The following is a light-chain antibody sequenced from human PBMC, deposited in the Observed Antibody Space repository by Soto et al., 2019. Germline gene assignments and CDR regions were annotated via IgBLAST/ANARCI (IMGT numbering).Light chain of an antibody. Sequence: QSALAQPASVSGSPGQSITISCTGTSSDVGGYNYVSWYQQHPGKAPKLMIYEVTSRPSGVSNRFSASKSGNTASLSISGLQAEDEADYYCSSYTSTSTYVFGAGTKATVL. CDR2: EVT. CDR3: SSYTSTSTYV. V-gene: IGLV2-14*01. J-gene: IGLJ1*01. CDR1: SSDVGGYNY.